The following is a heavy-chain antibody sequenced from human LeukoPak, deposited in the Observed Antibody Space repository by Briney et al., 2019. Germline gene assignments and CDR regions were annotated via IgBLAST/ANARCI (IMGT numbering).Heavy chain of an antibody. D-gene: IGHD2-8*02. CDR3: ARDRSGCNSGVCYNPHDY. Sequence: GASVNVSCKASGYTFTGYYMHWVRQAPGQGLEWMGRIIPIFDITNYAQKLQGRVTITADKSTTTAYMELSSLGSDDTAVYYCARDRSGCNSGVCYNPHDYWGQGTLVTVSS. CDR1: GYTFTGYY. V-gene: IGHV1-69*04. J-gene: IGHJ4*02. CDR2: IIPIFDIT.